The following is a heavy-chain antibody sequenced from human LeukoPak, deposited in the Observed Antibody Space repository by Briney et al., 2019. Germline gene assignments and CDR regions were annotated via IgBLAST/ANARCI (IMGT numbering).Heavy chain of an antibody. CDR3: VRRHDILTASSTPSYFEY. CDR1: GGSISSGDYS. D-gene: IGHD3-9*01. Sequence: SETLSLTCAVSGGSISSGDYSWSWLRQPPGRGLEWIGYIYHSGSTYYNPSLKSRVTISVDRSKNQFSLKLSSVTAADTAVYYCVRRHDILTASSTPSYFEYWGQGTLVTVSS. V-gene: IGHV4-30-2*01. J-gene: IGHJ4*02. CDR2: IYHSGST.